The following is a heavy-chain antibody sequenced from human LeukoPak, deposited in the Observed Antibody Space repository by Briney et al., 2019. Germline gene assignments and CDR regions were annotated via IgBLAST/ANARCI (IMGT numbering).Heavy chain of an antibody. J-gene: IGHJ4*02. CDR3: ARDYPDYGGASFDF. CDR2: INPSGGST. D-gene: IGHD4-23*01. CDR1: GYTFTSYY. Sequence: GASVKVSRKASGYTFTSYYMHWVRQAPGQGLEWMGIINPSGGSTSYAQKFQGRVTMTKDMSTSTVYMELSSLRSEDTAVYYCARDYPDYGGASFDFWGQGTLVTVSS. V-gene: IGHV1-46*01.